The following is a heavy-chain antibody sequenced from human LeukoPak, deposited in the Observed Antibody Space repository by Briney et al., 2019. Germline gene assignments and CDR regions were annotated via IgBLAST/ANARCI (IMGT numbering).Heavy chain of an antibody. J-gene: IGHJ6*03. CDR1: GYTFTSYD. CDR2: MNPNSGNT. Sequence: ASVKVSCKASGYTFTSYDINWVRQATGQGLEWMGWMNPNSGNTGHAQKFQGRVTITRNTSISTAYMELSSLRSEDTAVYYCARGPLQHYYYYMDVWGKGTTVTVSS. CDR3: ARGPLQHYYYYMDV. V-gene: IGHV1-8*03.